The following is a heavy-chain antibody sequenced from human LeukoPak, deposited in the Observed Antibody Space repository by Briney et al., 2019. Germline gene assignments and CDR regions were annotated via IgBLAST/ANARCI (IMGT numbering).Heavy chain of an antibody. CDR1: GFTFSSSP. D-gene: IGHD3-16*02. V-gene: IGHV3-23*01. Sequence: PGGSLRLSCAASGFTFSSSPMSWVRQAPGKGLEWVSGITSSGGDTAYADSVKGRFTISRDNSKNIVYLQMNSLRVDDTAVYYCSKKSSGLYPFDYWGLGTLVTVSS. CDR2: ITSSGGDT. CDR3: SKKSSGLYPFDY. J-gene: IGHJ4*02.